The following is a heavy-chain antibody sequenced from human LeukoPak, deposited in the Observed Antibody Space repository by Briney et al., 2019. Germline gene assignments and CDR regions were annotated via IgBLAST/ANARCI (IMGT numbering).Heavy chain of an antibody. CDR3: ARKRIAAPIDY. CDR1: VYTXTGYY. Sequence: GASVKVSCKASVYTXTGYYMHGVRQSPGQGLEWMGWSNPNSDGTNSAQKCQGRVSMTRDTSISTVYMELSSLRPDDTAVYYCARKRIAAPIDYWGQGTLVTVSS. V-gene: IGHV1-2*02. CDR2: SNPNSDGT. D-gene: IGHD6-6*01. J-gene: IGHJ4*02.